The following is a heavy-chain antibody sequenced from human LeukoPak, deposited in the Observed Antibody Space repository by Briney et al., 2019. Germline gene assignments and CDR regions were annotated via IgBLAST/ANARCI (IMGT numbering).Heavy chain of an antibody. Sequence: PSETLSLTCTVSGGSISTYYWTWIRQPAGKGLEWIGRIYTSGSTNYDPSLKSRVTMSVDTSKNQFSLKLSSVTAADTAVYYCTIGSNDYNNPRRYFEYWGQGTLVTVSS. J-gene: IGHJ4*02. D-gene: IGHD4-11*01. V-gene: IGHV4-4*07. CDR1: GGSISTYY. CDR2: IYTSGST. CDR3: TIGSNDYNNPRRYFEY.